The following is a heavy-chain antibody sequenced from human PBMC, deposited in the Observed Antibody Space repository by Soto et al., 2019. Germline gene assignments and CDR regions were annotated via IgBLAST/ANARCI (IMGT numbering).Heavy chain of an antibody. V-gene: IGHV1-46*01. CDR2: INPGSDDS. CDR3: ARDRGSSWFDENNWFDP. D-gene: IGHD6-13*01. CDR1: GYTFINHY. Sequence: ASVKVSCKASGYTFINHYIHWVRQAPGQGLEWMGIINPGSDDSKYAQKFQGRVAMTRDTSTNSVYMELSSLRSDDTAVYYCARDRGSSWFDENNWFDPWGQGTLVTVSS. J-gene: IGHJ5*02.